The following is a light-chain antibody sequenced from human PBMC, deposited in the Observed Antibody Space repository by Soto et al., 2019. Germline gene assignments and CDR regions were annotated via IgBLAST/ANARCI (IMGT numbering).Light chain of an antibody. CDR3: QQRNSWPPIT. CDR1: QSVRTY. Sequence: EIGLTQSPVTLALSPGERATLSYRASQSVRTYLAWYQVKPGQAPRLLIYDASSRASGVPARFSGSGSGTDFTLTISSLEPEDFALYHCQQRNSWPPITFGQGTRLEIK. CDR2: DAS. J-gene: IGKJ5*01. V-gene: IGKV3-11*01.